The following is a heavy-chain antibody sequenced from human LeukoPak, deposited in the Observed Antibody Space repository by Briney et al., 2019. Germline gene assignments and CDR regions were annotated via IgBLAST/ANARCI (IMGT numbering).Heavy chain of an antibody. CDR1: GFTFSSYA. CDR3: AKNLVGGYDGTDY. Sequence: GGSLRLSCAASGFTFSSYAMSWVRQAPGRGLEWVSAISGSGGSTYYADSVKGRFTISRDNSKNTLYLQMNSLRAEDTAVYYCAKNLVGGYDGTDYWGQGTLVAVSS. J-gene: IGHJ4*02. V-gene: IGHV3-23*01. D-gene: IGHD5-12*01. CDR2: ISGSGGST.